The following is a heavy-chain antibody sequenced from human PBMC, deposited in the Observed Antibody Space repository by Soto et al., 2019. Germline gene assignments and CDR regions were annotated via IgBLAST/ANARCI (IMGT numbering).Heavy chain of an antibody. V-gene: IGHV4-4*07. Sequence: SETLSLTCTVSGGSISSYYWSWIRQPAGKGLEWIGGIYTSGSTNYNPSLKSRVTISVDTSKNQFSLKLSSVTAANTAVYYWARGGNYGDYSVYGMDVWGQGTTVTVSS. CDR1: GGSISSYY. CDR2: IYTSGST. J-gene: IGHJ6*02. CDR3: ARGGNYGDYSVYGMDV. D-gene: IGHD4-17*01.